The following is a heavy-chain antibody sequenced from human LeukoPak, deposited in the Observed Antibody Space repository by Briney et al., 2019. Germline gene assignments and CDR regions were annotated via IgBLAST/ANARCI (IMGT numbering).Heavy chain of an antibody. Sequence: GGSLRLSCSASGFIFSNYAMHWVRQAPGKGLEWVAVISYDGRNKNYADSVKGRFTISRDNSKNTLYLQMNSLRVEDTAVYYCVKDSETYYYDTSGHPNYWGQGSLVTVSS. V-gene: IGHV3-30*18. CDR1: GFIFSNYA. CDR3: VKDSETYYYDTSGHPNY. D-gene: IGHD3-22*01. CDR2: ISYDGRNK. J-gene: IGHJ4*02.